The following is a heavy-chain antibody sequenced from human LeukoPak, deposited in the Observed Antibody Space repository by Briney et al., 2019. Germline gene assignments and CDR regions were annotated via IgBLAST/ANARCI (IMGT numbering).Heavy chain of an antibody. D-gene: IGHD3-10*01. V-gene: IGHV4-59*12. CDR2: IYYSGST. CDR3: ARDSSGSPVDY. Sequence: SETLSLTCTVSGGSISSYYWSWIRQPPGKGLEWIGYIYYSGSTNYNPSLKSRVTISVDTSKNQFSLKLSSVTAADTAVYYCARDSSGSPVDYWGQGTLVTVSS. J-gene: IGHJ4*02. CDR1: GGSISSYY.